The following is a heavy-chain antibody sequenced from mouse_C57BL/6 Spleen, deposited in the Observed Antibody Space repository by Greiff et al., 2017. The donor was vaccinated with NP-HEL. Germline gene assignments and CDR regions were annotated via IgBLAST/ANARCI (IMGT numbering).Heavy chain of an antibody. Sequence: QVQLQQSGAELTKPGASVKLSCKASGYTFTSYWLHWVKQRPGPGLEWIGYINPSSAYSKYNQKFKDKATLTADKSSSTAYMQLTSLTYEDSAVYSCAREGNLLLDYWGQGTTLTVSS. V-gene: IGHV1-7*01. CDR2: INPSSAYS. D-gene: IGHD2-10*01. J-gene: IGHJ2*01. CDR1: GYTFTSYW. CDR3: AREGNLLLDY.